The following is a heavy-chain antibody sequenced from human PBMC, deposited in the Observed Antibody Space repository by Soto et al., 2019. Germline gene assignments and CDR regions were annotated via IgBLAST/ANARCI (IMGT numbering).Heavy chain of an antibody. CDR2: INSDGSST. V-gene: IGHV3-74*01. J-gene: IGHJ4*02. D-gene: IGHD2-15*01. CDR3: ERGRYCSGGSCSLHY. Sequence: EVQLVESGGGLVQPGGSLRLSCAASGFTFSSYWMHWVRQAPGKGLVWVSRINSDGSSTSYADSVKGRFTISRDNAKNTVYLQMNSLRAEDTAVYYCERGRYCSGGSCSLHYWGQGTLVTVSS. CDR1: GFTFSSYW.